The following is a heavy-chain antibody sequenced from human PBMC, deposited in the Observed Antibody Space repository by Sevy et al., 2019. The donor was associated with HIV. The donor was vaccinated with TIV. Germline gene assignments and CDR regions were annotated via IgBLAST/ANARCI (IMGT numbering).Heavy chain of an antibody. CDR1: GFTFSSYA. CDR2: ISCSGGGT. D-gene: IGHD3-3*01. CDR3: ANHNTIYGVGIIRGYYGMDV. Sequence: GGSLRLSCAASGFTFSSYAMSWVRQAPGKGLEWVSAISCSGGGTYYADSVKGRFTISRDNSKNTLYLQMNSLRAEDTAVYYCANHNTIYGVGIIRGYYGMDVWGQGTTVTVSS. V-gene: IGHV3-23*01. J-gene: IGHJ6*02.